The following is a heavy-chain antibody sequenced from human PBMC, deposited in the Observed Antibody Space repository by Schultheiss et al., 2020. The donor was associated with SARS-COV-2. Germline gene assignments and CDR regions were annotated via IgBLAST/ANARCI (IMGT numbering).Heavy chain of an antibody. CDR1: GFTVSSYS. CDR3: ARVWSLGAALGDAFDI. Sequence: GGSLRLSCAASGFTVSSYSMNWVRQAPGKGLEWVSAISGSGGSTYYADSVKGRFTISRDNSKNTLYLQMNSLRAEDTAVYYCARVWSLGAALGDAFDIWGQGTMVTVSS. D-gene: IGHD2-15*01. J-gene: IGHJ3*02. CDR2: ISGSGGST. V-gene: IGHV3-23*01.